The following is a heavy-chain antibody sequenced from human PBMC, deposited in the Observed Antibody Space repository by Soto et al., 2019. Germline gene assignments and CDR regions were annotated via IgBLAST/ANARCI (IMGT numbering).Heavy chain of an antibody. J-gene: IGHJ4*02. CDR3: AKDREVDSSGYYDY. V-gene: IGHV3-30*18. CDR1: GFTFSSYG. CDR2: ISYDGSNK. D-gene: IGHD3-22*01. Sequence: QVQLVESGGGVVQPGRSLRLSCAASGFTFSSYGMHWVRQAPGKGLEWVAVISYDGSNKYYADSGKGRFTSSRDNSKNTLYLQMNSLRAEDTAVYYCAKDREVDSSGYYDYWGQGTLVTVSS.